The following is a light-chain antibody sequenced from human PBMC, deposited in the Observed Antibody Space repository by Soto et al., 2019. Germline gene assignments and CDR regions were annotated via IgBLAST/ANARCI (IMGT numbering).Light chain of an antibody. J-gene: IGKJ1*01. CDR3: QQFYNTPLT. CDR2: WAS. Sequence: DILITQSPDSLAVSLGERSTINWNSSQSVLYSSNNKNYLAWYQQKPGQPPKLLIYWASTRESGVPDRFSGSGSGTDFTLTISSLQAEDVAVYYCQQFYNTPLTFGQGTKVDIK. V-gene: IGKV4-1*01. CDR1: QSVLYSSNNKNY.